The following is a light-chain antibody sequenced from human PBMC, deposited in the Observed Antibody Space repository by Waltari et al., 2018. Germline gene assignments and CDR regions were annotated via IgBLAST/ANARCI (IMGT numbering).Light chain of an antibody. Sequence: DIQMTQSPSSLSASVGDRVTITSRTSQDISNWLAWYQQKPGKAPKLLIYRASNLETGVPVRFSGSGSGTDFTLTVSSLQPEDIATYYCQQHDNSPFTFGPGTKLDIK. CDR3: QQHDNSPFT. CDR1: QDISNW. V-gene: IGKV1-33*01. CDR2: RAS. J-gene: IGKJ3*01.